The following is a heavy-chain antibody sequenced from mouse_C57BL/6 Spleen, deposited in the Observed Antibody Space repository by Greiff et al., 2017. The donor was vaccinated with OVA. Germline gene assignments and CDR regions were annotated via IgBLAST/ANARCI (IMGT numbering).Heavy chain of an antibody. CDR3: TRRGTDGAMDY. CDR2: IDPETGGT. CDR1: GYTFTDYE. Sequence: QVQLQQSGAELVRPGASVTLSCKASGYTFTDYEMHWVKQTPVHGLEWIGAIDPETGGTAYNQKFKGKAILTADKSSSTAYMELRSLTSEDSAVYYCTRRGTDGAMDYWGQGTSVTVSS. J-gene: IGHJ4*01. D-gene: IGHD2-3*01. V-gene: IGHV1-15*01.